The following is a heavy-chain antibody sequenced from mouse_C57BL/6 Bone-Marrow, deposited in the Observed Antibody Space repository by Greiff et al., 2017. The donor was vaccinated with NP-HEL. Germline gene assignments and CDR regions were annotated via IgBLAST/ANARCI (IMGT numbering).Heavy chain of an antibody. CDR2: IDPSDSET. CDR3: ARVYYGNYFDY. Sequence: QVQLKESGAELVRPGSSVKLSCKASGYTFTSYWMHWVKQRPIQGLEWIGNIDPSDSETHYNQKFKDKATLTVDKSSSTAYMQLSSLTSEDSAVYYCARVYYGNYFDYWGQGTTLTVSS. D-gene: IGHD2-1*01. V-gene: IGHV1-52*01. CDR1: GYTFTSYW. J-gene: IGHJ2*01.